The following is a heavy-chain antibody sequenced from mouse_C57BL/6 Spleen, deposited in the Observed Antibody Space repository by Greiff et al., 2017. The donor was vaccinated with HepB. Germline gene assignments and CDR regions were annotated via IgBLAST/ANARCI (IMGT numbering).Heavy chain of an antibody. CDR3: ARAHYDYDWYFDV. J-gene: IGHJ1*03. V-gene: IGHV5-6*01. CDR1: GFTFSSYG. Sequence: DVQLVESGGDLVKPGGSLKLSCAASGFTFSSYGMSWVRQTPDKRLEWVATISSGGSYTYYPDSVKGRFTIYRDNAKNTLYLQMSSLKSEDTAMYYCARAHYDYDWYFDVWGTGTTVTVSS. D-gene: IGHD2-4*01. CDR2: ISSGGSYT.